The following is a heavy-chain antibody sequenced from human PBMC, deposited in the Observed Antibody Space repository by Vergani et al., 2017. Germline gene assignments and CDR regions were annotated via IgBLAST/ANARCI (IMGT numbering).Heavy chain of an antibody. Sequence: QVQLVESGGGVVQPGRSLRLSCAASGFTFSSYAMHWVRQAPGKGLEWVAVISYDGSNKYYADSVKGRFTISRDNSKNTLYLQMNSLRAEDTAVYYCAKDSPDYGGTFDYWGQGTLVTDSS. CDR3: AKDSPDYGGTFDY. CDR2: ISYDGSNK. J-gene: IGHJ4*02. D-gene: IGHD4-23*01. CDR1: GFTFSSYA. V-gene: IGHV3-30-3*01.